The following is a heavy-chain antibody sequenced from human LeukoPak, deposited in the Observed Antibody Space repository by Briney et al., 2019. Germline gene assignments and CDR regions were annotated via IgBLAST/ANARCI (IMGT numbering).Heavy chain of an antibody. V-gene: IGHV4-39*07. J-gene: IGHJ2*01. D-gene: IGHD7-27*01. Sequence: SGTLSLTCTVSGGSISSSSYYWGWIRQPPGKGLEWIGSIYYSGGTNYNPSLKSRVTISVDTSKNQFSLKLSSVTAADTAVYYCARPLSELGEAAETDIDDLWGRGTLVTVSS. CDR3: ARPLSELGEAAETDIDDL. CDR2: IYYSGGT. CDR1: GGSISSSSYY.